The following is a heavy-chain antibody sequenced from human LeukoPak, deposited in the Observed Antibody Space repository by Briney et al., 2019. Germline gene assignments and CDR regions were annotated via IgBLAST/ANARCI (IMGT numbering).Heavy chain of an antibody. J-gene: IGHJ4*02. CDR3: ARLLIAVAVDYFDY. V-gene: IGHV4-39*01. Sequence: PSESLSLPCSVSGGSISSGSYYWGWIRQPPGKGLEWIGSISYSGNAYYNPSLKSRVTISIDTSKNQFSLKLSSVTAADTAVYYCARLLIAVAVDYFDYWGQGTLVTVSS. D-gene: IGHD6-19*01. CDR2: ISYSGNA. CDR1: GGSISSGSYY.